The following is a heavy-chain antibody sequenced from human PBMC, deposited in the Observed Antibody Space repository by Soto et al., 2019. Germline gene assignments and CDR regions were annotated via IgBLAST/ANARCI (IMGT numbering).Heavy chain of an antibody. Sequence: SETLSLTCTGSGGSISSRVYYWSWNRQHPGKGLEWIGYIHYTGSTYYNPSLKSRVTMSIQPSKEEFSLELSSLNAADTAVYYFAGYYCSGRSCYPLHFDSWGQGTLVTVS. CDR2: IHYTGST. V-gene: IGHV4-31*03. CDR1: GGSISSRVYY. J-gene: IGHJ4*02. D-gene: IGHD2-15*01. CDR3: AGYYCSGRSCYPLHFDS.